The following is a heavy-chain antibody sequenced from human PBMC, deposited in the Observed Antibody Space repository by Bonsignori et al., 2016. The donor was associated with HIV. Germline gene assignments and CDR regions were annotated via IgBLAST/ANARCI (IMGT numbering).Heavy chain of an antibody. J-gene: IGHJ5*02. D-gene: IGHD3-3*01. V-gene: IGHV4-39*07. CDR3: ASMYYDFWSGYPNWFDP. CDR2: IYYSGST. Sequence: GSLRLSCTVSGGSISSSSYYWGWIRQPPGKGLEWIGSIYYSGSTYYNPSLKSRVTISVDTSKNQFSLKLSSVTAADTAVYYCASMYYDFWSGYPNWFDPWGQGTLVTVSS. CDR1: GGSISSSSYY.